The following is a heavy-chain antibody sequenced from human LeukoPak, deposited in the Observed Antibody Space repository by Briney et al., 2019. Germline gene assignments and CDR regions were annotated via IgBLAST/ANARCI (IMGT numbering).Heavy chain of an antibody. D-gene: IGHD6-19*01. J-gene: IGHJ4*02. CDR1: GYTFTSYS. Sequence: GASVKVSCKASGYTFTSYSISWVRQAPGQGLEWMGWISVYNGNTNSAQKLQDRVTMTTDTSTSTAYMELRSLRSDDTAVYCCARDSRYSSGWYDYWGQGTLVTVSS. CDR2: ISVYNGNT. V-gene: IGHV1-18*01. CDR3: ARDSRYSSGWYDY.